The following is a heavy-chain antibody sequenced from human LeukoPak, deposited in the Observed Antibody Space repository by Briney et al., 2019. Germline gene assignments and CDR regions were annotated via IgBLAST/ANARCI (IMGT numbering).Heavy chain of an antibody. D-gene: IGHD2-15*01. CDR2: ISGDGRTT. V-gene: IGHV3-23*01. J-gene: IGHJ4*02. CDR3: AKSYCSGGSCYSDLPYYFDF. CDR1: GFTFSTYA. Sequence: GGSPRLSCAASGFTFSTYAMTWVRQTPGKRLEWVSAISGDGRTTYFADFVKGRFTVSRDNSKNTLYLQMNSLRAEDTAVYYCAKSYCSGGSCYSDLPYYFDFWGQGTPVTVSS.